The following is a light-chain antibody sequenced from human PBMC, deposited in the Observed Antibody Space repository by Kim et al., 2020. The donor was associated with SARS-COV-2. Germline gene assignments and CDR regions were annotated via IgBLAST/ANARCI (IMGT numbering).Light chain of an antibody. CDR1: SSDVGGNNY. J-gene: IGLJ1*01. Sequence: QSVTISCQETSSDVGGNNYVSGDQQQPGKAPKISIYEVSKRPSGDPDRCSGSKSGNTAFLTVAGLQAEYEADYYCSSYAGSNNYVFGTGTKVTVL. CDR2: EVS. CDR3: SSYAGSNNYV. V-gene: IGLV2-8*01.